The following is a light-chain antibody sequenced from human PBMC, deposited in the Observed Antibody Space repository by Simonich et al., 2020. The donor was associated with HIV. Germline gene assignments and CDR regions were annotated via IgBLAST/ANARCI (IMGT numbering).Light chain of an antibody. CDR3: QQANSFPPT. CDR1: QGISSY. V-gene: IGKV1-12*01. CDR2: DAS. Sequence: DIQLTQSPSFLSASVGDRVTITCRASQGISSYLAWYQQKPGKAPKLLIYDASSLQSGVPSRFSGSGSGTNFTLTISSLHPEDFATYYCQQANSFPPTFGQGTKLEIK. J-gene: IGKJ2*01.